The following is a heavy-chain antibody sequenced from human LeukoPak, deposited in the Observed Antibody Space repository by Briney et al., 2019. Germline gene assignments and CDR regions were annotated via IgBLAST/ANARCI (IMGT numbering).Heavy chain of an antibody. D-gene: IGHD4-23*01. CDR3: ARLGYGVNSADC. Sequence: ASVKVSCKASDYTSGYTFANYGISWVRQAPGQGLEWLGWISVYNGNTNYAQKLQGRVTMTTDTSTSTAYMELRSLRSDDTAVYYCARLGYGVNSADCWGQGTLVTVSS. CDR1: DYTSGYTFANYG. CDR2: ISVYNGNT. V-gene: IGHV1-18*01. J-gene: IGHJ4*02.